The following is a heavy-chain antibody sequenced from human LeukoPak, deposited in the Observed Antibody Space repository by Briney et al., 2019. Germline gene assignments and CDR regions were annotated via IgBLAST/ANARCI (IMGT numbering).Heavy chain of an antibody. Sequence: SETLSLTCTVSGGSISSSSYYWGWIRQPPGKGLEWIGSIYYSGSTYYNPSLKSRVTISVDTSKNQFSPKLSSVTAADTAVYYCARLYSSGWPYYYYYYMDVWGKGTTVTVSS. J-gene: IGHJ6*03. CDR3: ARLYSSGWPYYYYYYMDV. D-gene: IGHD6-19*01. CDR1: GGSISSSSYY. CDR2: IYYSGST. V-gene: IGHV4-39*01.